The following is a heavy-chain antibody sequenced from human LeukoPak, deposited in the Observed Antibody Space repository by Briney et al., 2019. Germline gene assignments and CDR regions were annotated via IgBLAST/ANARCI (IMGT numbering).Heavy chain of an antibody. D-gene: IGHD3-10*01. CDR3: ARGLPYYGSGFSGAYYMDV. CDR2: SYYSGST. V-gene: IGHV4-39*01. J-gene: IGHJ6*03. CDR1: GGSISSSDHN. Sequence: SETLSLTCTVSGGSISSSDHNWGWIRQPPGKGLEWIGSSYYSGSTYYNPSLKSRSTISADTSKNQFSRKLSSVTAADTAVYSCARGLPYYGSGFSGAYYMDVWGKGTTVTVSS.